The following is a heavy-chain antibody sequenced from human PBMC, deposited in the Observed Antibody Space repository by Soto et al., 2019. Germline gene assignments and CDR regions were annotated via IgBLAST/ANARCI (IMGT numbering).Heavy chain of an antibody. CDR2: IDPSGGTT. CDR1: GYTFTSFY. V-gene: IGHV1-46*01. J-gene: IGHJ6*02. D-gene: IGHD2-15*01. Sequence: ASVKVSCKPSGYTFTSFYMHWVRQAPGQGLEWMGIIDPSGGTTSYTQKFQGRVTMTRDTSTSTVYMELSSLRSEDTAVYYCARGAVVVPNGSTAGMDVWGLGTTVTVSS. CDR3: ARGAVVVPNGSTAGMDV.